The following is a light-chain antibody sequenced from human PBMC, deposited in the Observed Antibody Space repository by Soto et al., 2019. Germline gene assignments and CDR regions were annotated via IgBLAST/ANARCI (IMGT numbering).Light chain of an antibody. CDR1: QSVSSN. CDR2: GAS. J-gene: IGKJ4*01. Sequence: DIVMTQSPATLSVSPGERATLSCRASQSVSSNLAWYQQKPGQAPRLLIYGASTRATGVPARFSGSGSGTEFTLTISSLQSEDFAVYYCQQYNSWPPLTFGGGPKVEIK. V-gene: IGKV3-15*01. CDR3: QQYNSWPPLT.